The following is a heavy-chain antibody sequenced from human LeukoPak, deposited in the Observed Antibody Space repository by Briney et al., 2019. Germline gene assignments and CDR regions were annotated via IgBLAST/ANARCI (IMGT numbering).Heavy chain of an antibody. CDR2: IYYSGST. CDR3: ARDPVLRYFDWSRTCCYYGMDV. J-gene: IGHJ6*02. V-gene: IGHV4-31*03. Sequence: SQTLSLTCTVSGGSISSGGHYWSWIRQHPGKGLEWIGYIYYSGSTYYNPSLKSRVTISVDTSKNQFSLKLSSVTAADTAVYYCARDPVLRYFDWSRTCCYYGMDVWGQGTTVTVSS. D-gene: IGHD3-9*01. CDR1: GGSISSGGHY.